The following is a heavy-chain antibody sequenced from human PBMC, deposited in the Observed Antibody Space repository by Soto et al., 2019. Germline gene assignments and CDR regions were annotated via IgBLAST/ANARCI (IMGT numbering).Heavy chain of an antibody. CDR3: ANLRDPHLDHYALDV. Sequence: ASVKVSCKASGFTFNVYGIHWVRQAPGQGLEWMGGLIPIYDEPYYAQKFQGRVTITADKSTTTVHLELSSLRSEDTAVYFCANLRDPHLDHYALDVWGQGTTVTVCS. V-gene: IGHV1-69*06. CDR1: GFTFNVYG. CDR2: LIPIYDEP. J-gene: IGHJ6*02. D-gene: IGHD3-16*01.